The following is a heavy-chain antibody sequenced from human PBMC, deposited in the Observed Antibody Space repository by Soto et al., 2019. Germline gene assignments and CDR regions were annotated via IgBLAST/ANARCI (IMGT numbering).Heavy chain of an antibody. V-gene: IGHV3-7*03. CDR3: SHGYEQYFES. CDR2: IKEDGSAK. J-gene: IGHJ4*02. CDR1: GFTFSRNW. Sequence: PGGSLRLSCAASGFTFSRNWMSWVRQAPGKGLEWVANIKEDGSAKYYADAVKGRFTLSRDNVENSLYLQMNSLRAEDTAVYYCSHGYEQYFESWGQGTLVTVSS. D-gene: IGHD5-18*01.